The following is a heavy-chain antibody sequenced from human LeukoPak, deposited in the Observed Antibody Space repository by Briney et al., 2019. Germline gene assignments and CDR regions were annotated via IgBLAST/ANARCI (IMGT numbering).Heavy chain of an antibody. D-gene: IGHD2-2*02. V-gene: IGHV3-7*01. Sequence: PGGSLRLSCAASGFTFSSYWMSWVRQAPGKGLEWVANIRQDGSEKYYVDSVKGRFTISRDNAKNSLYLQMNSLRAEDTAVYYCARDAEVVPAAIDYFDYWGQGTLVTVVS. CDR2: IRQDGSEK. CDR1: GFTFSSYW. J-gene: IGHJ4*02. CDR3: ARDAEVVPAAIDYFDY.